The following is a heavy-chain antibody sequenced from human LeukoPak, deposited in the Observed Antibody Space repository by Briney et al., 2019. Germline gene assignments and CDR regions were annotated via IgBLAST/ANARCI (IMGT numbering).Heavy chain of an antibody. V-gene: IGHV4-34*01. J-gene: IGHJ4*02. D-gene: IGHD5-24*01. CDR2: INHSGNT. Sequence: SETLSLTCAVYGESFSTYYWSWIRQPPGKGLEWIGEINHSGNTNYNPSLKSRITISVDTSKNQFSLKLSSVTAADTAVYYCARVDGDGYYIPDYWSQATMVTV. CDR3: ARVDGDGYYIPDY. CDR1: GESFSTYY.